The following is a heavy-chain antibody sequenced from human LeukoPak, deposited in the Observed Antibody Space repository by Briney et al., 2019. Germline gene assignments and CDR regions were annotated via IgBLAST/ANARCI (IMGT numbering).Heavy chain of an antibody. CDR1: GDSINSSHW. Sequence: PSGTLSLTCAVSGDSINSSHWWTWIRQPPGKGLEWIGEIHHSGNTDYNPSLKSRVTISLDKSKNEFSLQMRSVTAADTAFYYCARDQSVRSWYFDSWGQGALVTVSS. J-gene: IGHJ4*02. CDR2: IHHSGNT. CDR3: ARDQSVRSWYFDS. V-gene: IGHV4-4*02. D-gene: IGHD6-13*01.